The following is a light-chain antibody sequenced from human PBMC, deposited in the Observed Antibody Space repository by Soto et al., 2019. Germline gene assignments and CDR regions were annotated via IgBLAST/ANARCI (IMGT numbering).Light chain of an antibody. CDR2: DAS. CDR1: QSVSSY. Sequence: EIVLTQSPATLSLSPGERATLSFRSSQSVSSYLAWYQQKPGQAPRLLIYDASNRATGIPARFSGSGSGTEFTLTISSLQSEDFAVYYCQQYGSSLAITFGQGTRLET. V-gene: IGKV3-11*01. J-gene: IGKJ5*01. CDR3: QQYGSSLAIT.